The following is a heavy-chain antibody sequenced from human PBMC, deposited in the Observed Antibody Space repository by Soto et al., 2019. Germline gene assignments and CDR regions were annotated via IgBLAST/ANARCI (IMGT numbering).Heavy chain of an antibody. CDR3: ARSGQSFMDYDFWSGYSPNFDY. CDR1: GFTFSSYG. D-gene: IGHD3-3*01. V-gene: IGHV3-33*01. CDR2: IWYDGSNK. J-gene: IGHJ4*02. Sequence: GGSLRLSCAASGFTFSSYGMHWVRQAPGKGLEWVAVIWYDGSNKYYADSVKGRFTISRDNSKNTLYLQMHSLRAEDTAVYHCARSGQSFMDYDFWSGYSPNFDYWGQGTLVTVSS.